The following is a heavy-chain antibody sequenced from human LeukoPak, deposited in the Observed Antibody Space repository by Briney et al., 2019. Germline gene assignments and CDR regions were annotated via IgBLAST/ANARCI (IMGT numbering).Heavy chain of an antibody. D-gene: IGHD6-13*01. CDR2: IRQDGSDK. Sequence: HPGGSLTLSCAIPGFTSTTAWMTWVRQAPGKGPEWVADIRQDGSDKYYVDSVKGRFIISRDNAKKSVSLHMNNLRVEDTAVYYCVVYKYILSWSAFDFWGRGTMVTVSS. CDR3: VVYKYILSWSAFDF. CDR1: GFTSTTAW. V-gene: IGHV3-7*01. J-gene: IGHJ3*01.